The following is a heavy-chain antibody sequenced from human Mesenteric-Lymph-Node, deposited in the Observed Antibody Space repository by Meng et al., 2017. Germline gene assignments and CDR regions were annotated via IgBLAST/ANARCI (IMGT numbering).Heavy chain of an antibody. Sequence: GESLKISCAASGFTFDDYGMSWVRQAPGKGLEWVSSISSSSSYIYYADSVKGRFTISRDNAKNSLYLQMNSLRAEDTAVYYCARDCSSTSCYGGADAFDIWGQGTMVTVSS. D-gene: IGHD2-2*01. CDR2: ISSSSSYI. CDR1: GFTFDDYG. V-gene: IGHV3-21*01. CDR3: ARDCSSTSCYGGADAFDI. J-gene: IGHJ3*02.